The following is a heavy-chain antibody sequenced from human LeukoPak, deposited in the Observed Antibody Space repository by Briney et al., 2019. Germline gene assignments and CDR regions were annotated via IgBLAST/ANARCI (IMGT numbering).Heavy chain of an antibody. Sequence: GGSLRLSCAASGFTFSSYGMHWVRQAPGKGLEWVTFIRYDGSNKYYADSVKGRFTISRDNSKNTLYLQMNSLRAEDKAVYYCAKDQGTVTEIDYWGQGTLVTVSS. J-gene: IGHJ4*02. CDR3: AKDQGTVTEIDY. D-gene: IGHD4-11*01. V-gene: IGHV3-30*02. CDR2: IRYDGSNK. CDR1: GFTFSSYG.